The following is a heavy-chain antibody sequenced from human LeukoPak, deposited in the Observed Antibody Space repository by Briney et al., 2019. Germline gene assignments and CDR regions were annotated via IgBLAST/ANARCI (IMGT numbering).Heavy chain of an antibody. CDR1: GGSISSYY. D-gene: IGHD5-18*01. CDR2: IYYTGST. CDR3: ARHSLDTGYYFDY. V-gene: IGHV4-59*08. J-gene: IGHJ4*02. Sequence: PSETLSLTCTVSGGSISSYYWSWVRQPPGKGMEWIGYIYYTGSTNYNPSLKSRVTISVDTSNNQFSLRLSSVTAADTAVYYCARHSLDTGYYFDYWGQGTLVTVSS.